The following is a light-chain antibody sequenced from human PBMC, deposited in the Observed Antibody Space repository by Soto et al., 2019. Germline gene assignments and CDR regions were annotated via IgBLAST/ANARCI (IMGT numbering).Light chain of an antibody. CDR3: QQRSNWPPYT. J-gene: IGKJ2*01. CDR1: QSVSSY. Sequence: EIVLTQSPSTLYLSPGERATLSCRASQSVSSYLAWYQQKPGQAPRLLIYDASNRATGLPARFSGSGSGTDFTLTISSLEPEDFEFYYCQQRSNWPPYTFGQGTKLEIK. CDR2: DAS. V-gene: IGKV3-11*01.